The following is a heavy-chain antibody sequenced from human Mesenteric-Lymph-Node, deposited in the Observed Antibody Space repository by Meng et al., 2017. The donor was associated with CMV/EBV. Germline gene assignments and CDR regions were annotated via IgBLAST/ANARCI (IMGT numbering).Heavy chain of an antibody. Sequence: GESLKISCAASGFTFSSYTMHWVRQAPGKGLEWVAVIPDDGSNKYYADSVKGRFTISRDNSENTLYLQMNSLRAEDTAVYYCASTTYYDFWSGYSDPDYWGQGTLVTVSS. J-gene: IGHJ4*02. V-gene: IGHV3-30*04. CDR2: IPDDGSNK. D-gene: IGHD3-3*01. CDR1: GFTFSSYT. CDR3: ASTTYYDFWSGYSDPDY.